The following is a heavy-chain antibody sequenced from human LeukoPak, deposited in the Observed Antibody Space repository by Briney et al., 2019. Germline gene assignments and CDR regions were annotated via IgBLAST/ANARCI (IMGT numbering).Heavy chain of an antibody. CDR2: IYYSGST. CDR1: GVSISRYY. J-gene: IGHJ4*02. Sequence: PSETLSLTCTVSGVSISRYYWSWIRQPPGKGLEWVGYIYYSGSTNYNPSLKSRVTISVDTSKNQYSLKLSSVTAADTAVYYCARDNYDSSGYYLDYWGQGTLVTVSS. D-gene: IGHD3-22*01. CDR3: ARDNYDSSGYYLDY. V-gene: IGHV4-59*01.